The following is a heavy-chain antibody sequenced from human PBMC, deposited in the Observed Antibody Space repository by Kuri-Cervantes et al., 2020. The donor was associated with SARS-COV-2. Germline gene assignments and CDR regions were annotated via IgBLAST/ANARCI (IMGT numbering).Heavy chain of an antibody. CDR3: ARDQEQLVRGYYYYYYYMDV. Sequence: ASVKVSCKASGYTFTSYYMHWVRQAPGQGLEWMGWINPNSGGTNYAQKFQGRVTMTRDTSISTAYMELSRLRSDDTAVYYCARDQEQLVRGYYYYYYYMDVWGKGTTVTVSS. D-gene: IGHD6-6*01. CDR2: INPNSGGT. CDR1: GYTFTSYY. J-gene: IGHJ6*03. V-gene: IGHV1-2*02.